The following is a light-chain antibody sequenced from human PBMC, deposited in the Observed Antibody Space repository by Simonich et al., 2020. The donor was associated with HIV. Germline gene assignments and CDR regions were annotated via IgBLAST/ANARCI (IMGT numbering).Light chain of an antibody. V-gene: IGKV3-11*01. CDR1: QSVSSY. CDR2: DAS. Sequence: EIVLTQSPATLSLSPGERAPHSCRASQSVSSYLAWYQQKPGQAPRLLIYDASNRATGIPARFSGSGYGTDFTLTISSLEPEDFAVYYCQQRSNWITFGQGTRLEIK. CDR3: QQRSNWIT. J-gene: IGKJ5*01.